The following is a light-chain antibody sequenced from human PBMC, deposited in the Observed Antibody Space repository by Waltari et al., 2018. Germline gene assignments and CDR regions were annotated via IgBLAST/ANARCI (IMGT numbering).Light chain of an antibody. CDR2: DVN. V-gene: IGLV2-14*03. Sequence: QSALTQPASVSGSPGQSITISCTGTSSDIGAYNFVSWYQKHPGKAPKVMIYDVNTRPAGVSSRFSGSKSGNTASLTISVLQAEDEADYYCSSYTSGSTRYVFGSGTKVTVL. CDR1: SSDIGAYNF. J-gene: IGLJ1*01. CDR3: SSYTSGSTRYV.